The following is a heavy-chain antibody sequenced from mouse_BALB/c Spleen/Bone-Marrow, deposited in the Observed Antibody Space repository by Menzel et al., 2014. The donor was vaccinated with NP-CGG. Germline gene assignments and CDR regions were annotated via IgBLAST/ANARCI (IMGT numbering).Heavy chain of an antibody. CDR3: ASYRYAWYFDV. J-gene: IGHJ1*01. Sequence: EVHLVESGAELVKLGASVKLSCTASGFNIKDTYMHWVKQRPEQGLEWIGRIDPANGNTKYDPKFQGKATITADTSSNTAYLQLSSLTSEDTAVYYCASYRYAWYFDVWGAGTTVTVSS. D-gene: IGHD2-14*01. V-gene: IGHV14-3*02. CDR1: GFNIKDTY. CDR2: IDPANGNT.